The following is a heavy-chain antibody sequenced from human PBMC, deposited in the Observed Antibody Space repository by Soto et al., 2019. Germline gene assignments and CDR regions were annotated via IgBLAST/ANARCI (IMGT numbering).Heavy chain of an antibody. D-gene: IGHD3-22*01. CDR2: IYYSGST. V-gene: IGHV4-59*01. Sequence: SETLSLTCTVSGGSISSYYWSWIRQPPGKGLEWIGYIYYSGSTNYNPSLKSRVTISVDTSKNQFSLKLSSVTAADTAVYYCARYTYYHDSSGYRRRWYFDLWGRGTLVTVSS. J-gene: IGHJ2*01. CDR1: GGSISSYY. CDR3: ARYTYYHDSSGYRRRWYFDL.